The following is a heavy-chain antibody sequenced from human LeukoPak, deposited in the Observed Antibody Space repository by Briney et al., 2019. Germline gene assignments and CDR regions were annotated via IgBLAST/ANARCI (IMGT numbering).Heavy chain of an antibody. D-gene: IGHD3-10*02. CDR3: AELGITMIGGV. V-gene: IGHV3-48*03. Sequence: PGGSLRLSCEASGFTFSSYGMNWVRQAPGKGLEWVSAISGSGSTIYYADSVKGRFTISRDNAKNSLYLQMNSLRAEDTAVYYCAELGITMIGGVWGKGTTVTISS. CDR1: GFTFSSYG. J-gene: IGHJ6*04. CDR2: ISGSGSTI.